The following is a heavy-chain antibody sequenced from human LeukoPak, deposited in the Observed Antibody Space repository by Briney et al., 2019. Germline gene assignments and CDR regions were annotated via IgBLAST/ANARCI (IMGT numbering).Heavy chain of an antibody. CDR3: ASDRPELGMWSFDY. J-gene: IGHJ4*02. Sequence: GGSLRLSCAASGFTFNSYSMNWVRQAPGKGLEWVSYISSSSDTIYYADSVKGRFTISRDNAKNSLYLQMNSLRAEDTAVYYCASDRPELGMWSFDYWGQGTLVTVSS. D-gene: IGHD7-27*01. CDR2: ISSSSDTI. V-gene: IGHV3-48*01. CDR1: GFTFNSYS.